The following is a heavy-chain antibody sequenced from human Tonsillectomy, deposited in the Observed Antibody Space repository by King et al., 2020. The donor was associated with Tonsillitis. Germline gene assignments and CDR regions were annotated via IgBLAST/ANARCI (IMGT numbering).Heavy chain of an antibody. CDR2: MNPKNGDT. D-gene: IGHD2-21*01. J-gene: IGHJ3*01. CDR3: VKSDRDAFVL. V-gene: IGHV1-2*02. CDR1: GYPFIDYY. Sequence: VQLVESGAEVKNPGASVKVSCKASGYPFIDYYIHWVRQAPGQGLEWMGWMNPKNGDTRYAQDFQGRVSMTREKSISTAYMELSRLTSDDTAMYYCVKSDRDAFVLWGQGTMVTVSS.